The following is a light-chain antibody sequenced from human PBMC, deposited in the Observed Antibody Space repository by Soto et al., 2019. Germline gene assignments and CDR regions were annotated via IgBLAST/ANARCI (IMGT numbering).Light chain of an antibody. J-gene: IGLJ1*01. CDR1: SGSVSTIYY. CDR2: STS. Sequence: QAVVTQEPSFSVSPGGTVTLTCGLSSGSVSTIYYTSWYQQTPGQAPRTLIYSTSTRSSGVPDRFSGSILGNKAALTITGAQADDESDYYCVLYMGSGISVFGTGTKLPVL. CDR3: VLYMGSGISV. V-gene: IGLV8-61*01.